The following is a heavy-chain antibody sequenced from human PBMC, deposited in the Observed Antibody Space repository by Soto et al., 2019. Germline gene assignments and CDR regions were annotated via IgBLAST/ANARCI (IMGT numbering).Heavy chain of an antibody. CDR2: INPNSGGT. CDR3: ARGDRVGYCTSTSCSHYYYYMDV. V-gene: IGHV1-2*04. CDR1: GYTFTGYY. Sequence: ASVKVSCKASGYTFTGYYIHWVRQAPGQGLEWLGWINPNSGGTNYAPRFQGWVTMTEDTSITTAYMELSRLRFDDTAVYYCARGDRVGYCTSTSCSHYYYYMDVRGKGTTVTVPS. D-gene: IGHD2-2*01. J-gene: IGHJ6*03.